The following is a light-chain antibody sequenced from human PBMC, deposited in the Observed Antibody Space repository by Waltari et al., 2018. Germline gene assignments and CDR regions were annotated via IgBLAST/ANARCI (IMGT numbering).Light chain of an antibody. CDR1: RSAVCGSPY. J-gene: IGLJ1*01. CDR3: SSCVRIHVYV. V-gene: IGLV2-8*01. Sequence: SALTQPPPASGSPGQPFPIPSPSTRSAVCGSPYVSWYKPHPGKSPKLLIYEISKRPSRLPDRFARSKSGNTASLTVDALQAEDDADYYRSSCVRIHVYVFGTETSVTVL. CDR2: EIS.